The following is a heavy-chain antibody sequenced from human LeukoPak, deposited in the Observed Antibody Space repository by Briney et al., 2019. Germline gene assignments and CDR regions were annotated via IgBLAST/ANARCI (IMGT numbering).Heavy chain of an antibody. CDR3: ARYGSGTYPRFDY. V-gene: IGHV4-59*08. J-gene: IGHJ4*02. CDR2: IYYSGST. CDR1: GGSIRGYY. D-gene: IGHD3-10*01. Sequence: SETLSLTCTVSGGSIRGYYWSWIRQPPGKGLEWIGYIYYSGSTNYNPSLQSRVTISVDTSKSYFSLNLTSVTAADTAVYYCARYGSGTYPRFDYWGQGILVTVSS.